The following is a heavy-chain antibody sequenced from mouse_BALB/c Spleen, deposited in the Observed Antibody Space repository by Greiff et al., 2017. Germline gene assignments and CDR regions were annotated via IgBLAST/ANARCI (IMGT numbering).Heavy chain of an antibody. V-gene: IGHV5-6-5*01. D-gene: IGHD1-1*01. CDR3: AREHYGSSYDY. CDR1: GFTFSSYA. Sequence: EVHLVESGGGLVKPGGSLKLSCAASGFTFSSYAMSWVRQTPEKRLEWVASISSGGSTYYPDSVKGRFTISRDNARNILYLQMSSLRSEDTAMYYCAREHYGSSYDYWGQGTTLTVSS. CDR2: ISSGGST. J-gene: IGHJ2*01.